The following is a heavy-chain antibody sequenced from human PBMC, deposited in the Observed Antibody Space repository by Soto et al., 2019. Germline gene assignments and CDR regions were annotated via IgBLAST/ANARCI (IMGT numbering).Heavy chain of an antibody. Sequence: PGGSLSLSCAASGFTFSSYGLHWVRQAPGKGLEWVAVIWSDGSNKYYADSVKGRFTISRDNSQNTLYLQMNSLRAEDTAVYYCAREFWSGPFDYWGQGTLVTVSS. CDR2: IWSDGSNK. CDR1: GFTFSSYG. V-gene: IGHV3-33*01. D-gene: IGHD3-3*01. CDR3: AREFWSGPFDY. J-gene: IGHJ4*02.